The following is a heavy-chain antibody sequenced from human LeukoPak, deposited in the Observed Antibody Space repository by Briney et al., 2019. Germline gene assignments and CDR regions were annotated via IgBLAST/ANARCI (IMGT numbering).Heavy chain of an antibody. J-gene: IGHJ3*02. D-gene: IGHD3-3*01. CDR2: IYYSGST. CDR1: GGSISSSSYY. CDR3: AREGRVVTILGVAISDAFDI. Sequence: PSETLSLTCTVSGGSISSSSYYWGWIRQPPGKGLEWIGSIYYSGSTYYNPSLKSRVTISVDTSKNQFSLKLSPVTAADTAVYYCAREGRVVTILGVAISDAFDIWGQGTMVTVSS. V-gene: IGHV4-39*07.